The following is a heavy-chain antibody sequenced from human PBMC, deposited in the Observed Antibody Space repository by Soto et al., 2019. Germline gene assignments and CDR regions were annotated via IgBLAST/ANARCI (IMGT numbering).Heavy chain of an antibody. V-gene: IGHV3-21*01. Sequence: GGSLRLSCAASGFTFSSYSMNWVRQAPGKGLEWVSSISSSSSYIYYADSVKGRFTISRDNAKNSLYLQMNSLRAEDTAVYSWARASRDGYNGLFDPWGQGKLVTVYS. CDR2: ISSSSSYI. CDR3: ARASRDGYNGLFDP. D-gene: IGHD5-12*01. J-gene: IGHJ5*02. CDR1: GFTFSSYS.